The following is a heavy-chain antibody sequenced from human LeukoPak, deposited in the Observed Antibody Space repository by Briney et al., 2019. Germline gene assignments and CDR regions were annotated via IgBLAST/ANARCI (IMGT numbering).Heavy chain of an antibody. Sequence: GGSLRLSCAASGFIFSNYWMHWVCQAPGKGLVWVARINPNGITTTYTDSVKGRFTISRDNAKNTLYLQMNSLRVEDTAVYYCARDFAGDRDYWGQGTLVTVSS. CDR2: INPNGITT. CDR3: ARDFAGDRDY. D-gene: IGHD4-17*01. V-gene: IGHV3-74*01. CDR1: GFIFSNYW. J-gene: IGHJ4*02.